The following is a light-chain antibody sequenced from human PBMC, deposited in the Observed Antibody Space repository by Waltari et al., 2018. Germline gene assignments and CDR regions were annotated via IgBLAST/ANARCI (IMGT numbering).Light chain of an antibody. J-gene: IGLJ1*01. CDR1: NIGSKS. CDR2: YDS. Sequence: SYVLTQPPSVSVAPGKTATIPCGANNIGSKSVHWYQHKPGQAPVLVIFYDSDRPSGIPHRFSCSNSGNTATLTITRVEAGDEADYYCQVWDGRSGHPVVFGTGTKVTVL. V-gene: IGLV3-21*04. CDR3: QVWDGRSGHPVV.